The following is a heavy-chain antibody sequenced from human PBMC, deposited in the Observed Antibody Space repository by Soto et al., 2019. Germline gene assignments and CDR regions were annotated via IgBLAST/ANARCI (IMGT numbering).Heavy chain of an antibody. D-gene: IGHD3-3*01. J-gene: IGHJ6*02. V-gene: IGHV4-31*03. CDR1: GGSVNNNAYS. Sequence: SETLSLTCTVSGGSVNNNAYSWTWIRQHPGKGPECIGHISSSGRASYSPSLKSRVAISLDASKNHFSLKLSSVTAADTAVYYCARGRRGFWSGYYGRNYYGMDVWGQGTTVTVSS. CDR2: ISSSGRA. CDR3: ARGRRGFWSGYYGRNYYGMDV.